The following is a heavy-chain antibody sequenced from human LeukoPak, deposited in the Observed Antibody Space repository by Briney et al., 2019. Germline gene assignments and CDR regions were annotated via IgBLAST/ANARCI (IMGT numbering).Heavy chain of an antibody. CDR1: GGSISSSSYY. V-gene: IGHV4-39*01. CDR3: ARGQLGRSVSSGWYFIRGNGDWFDP. J-gene: IGHJ5*02. CDR2: IYYSGST. D-gene: IGHD6-19*01. Sequence: PSETLSLTCTVSGGSISSSSYYWGWIRQPPGKGLEWIGSIYYSGSTYYNPSLKSRVTISVDTSKNQFSLKLSSVTAADTAVYYCARGQLGRSVSSGWYFIRGNGDWFDPWGQGTLVTVSS.